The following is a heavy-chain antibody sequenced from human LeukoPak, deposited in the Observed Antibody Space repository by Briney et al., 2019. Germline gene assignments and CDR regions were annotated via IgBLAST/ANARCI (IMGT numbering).Heavy chain of an antibody. D-gene: IGHD3-10*01. V-gene: IGHV3-53*01. CDR1: GFTVSSNY. J-gene: IGHJ4*02. CDR2: IYSGGST. Sequence: PGGSLRLSCAASGFTVSSNYMSWVRQAPGKGLEWVSVIYSGGSTYYADSVKGRFTISRDNSKNTLYLQMNSLRAEDTAVYYCARVNVVRGVIASYFDYWGQGTLVTVSS. CDR3: ARVNVVRGVIASYFDY.